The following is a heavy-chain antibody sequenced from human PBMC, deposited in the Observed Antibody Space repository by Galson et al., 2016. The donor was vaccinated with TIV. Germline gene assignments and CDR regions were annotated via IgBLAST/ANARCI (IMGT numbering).Heavy chain of an antibody. D-gene: IGHD2/OR15-2a*01. V-gene: IGHV1-24*01. CDR1: GYTFTGNY. CDR2: FDPEVSKT. Sequence: SVKVSCKASGYTFTGNYMHWVRQGPGKGLEWMGGFDPEVSKTVYAQKFQGRLTMTADTSRDTAYMELGSLTFEDTAVYYCATVAWFPGLSLDNWGQGTLVSVSS. J-gene: IGHJ4*02. CDR3: ATVAWFPGLSLDN.